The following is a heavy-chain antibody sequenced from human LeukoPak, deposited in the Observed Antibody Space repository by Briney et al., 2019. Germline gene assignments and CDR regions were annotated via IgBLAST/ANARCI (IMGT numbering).Heavy chain of an antibody. D-gene: IGHD6-13*01. V-gene: IGHV4-59*08. Sequence: SESLSLTCTVSGGSISSYYWSWIRQPPGKGLEWIGYIYYSGSTNYKPSLKSRVTISIDTSKNQFSLKLSSVTAADTAVYYCARYTAAAGTSWFDPWGQGTLVTVSS. CDR1: GGSISSYY. J-gene: IGHJ5*02. CDR2: IYYSGST. CDR3: ARYTAAAGTSWFDP.